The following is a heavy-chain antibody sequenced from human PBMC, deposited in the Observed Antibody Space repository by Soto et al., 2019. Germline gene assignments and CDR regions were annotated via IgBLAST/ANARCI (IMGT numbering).Heavy chain of an antibody. Sequence: QVQLQQWGAGLLKPSETLSLNCAVNGGSLSGYYWSWIRQPPGKGLEWIGEIKDGGRTNYSPSLNSRATISSDTSNNQFSLRLYSVTAADTGVYYCARGQDGVVATHWDQGTLVTVSS. D-gene: IGHD5-12*01. CDR1: GGSLSGYY. CDR3: ARGQDGVVATH. J-gene: IGHJ4*02. CDR2: IKDGGRT. V-gene: IGHV4-34*01.